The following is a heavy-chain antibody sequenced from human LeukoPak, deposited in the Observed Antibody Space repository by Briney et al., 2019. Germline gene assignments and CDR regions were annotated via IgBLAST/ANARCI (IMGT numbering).Heavy chain of an antibody. J-gene: IGHJ4*02. Sequence: QAGGSLRLSCAASGFTFSTYWMHSVRQAPGKGPVWVSRISSDGSNTIYADSVKGRFTISRDNAKNTLYLQMNSLRAEDAAVYYCVRDKISGWFVDQWGQGTLVTVSS. CDR3: VRDKISGWFVDQ. CDR2: ISSDGSNT. D-gene: IGHD6-19*01. CDR1: GFTFSTYW. V-gene: IGHV3-74*01.